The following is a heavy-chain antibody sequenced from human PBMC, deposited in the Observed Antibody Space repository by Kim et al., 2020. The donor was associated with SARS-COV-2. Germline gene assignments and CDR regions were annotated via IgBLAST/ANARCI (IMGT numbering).Heavy chain of an antibody. V-gene: IGHV4-31*02. D-gene: IGHD6-19*01. Sequence: YNNPSLKSRVTISEDTSKNQFSLKLSSVTAADTAVYYCARDPGLGHAFDIWGQGTMVTVSS. J-gene: IGHJ3*02. CDR3: ARDPGLGHAFDI.